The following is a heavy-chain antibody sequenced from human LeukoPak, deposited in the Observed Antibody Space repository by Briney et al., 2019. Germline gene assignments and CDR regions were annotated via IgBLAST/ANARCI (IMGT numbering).Heavy chain of an antibody. J-gene: IGHJ3*02. V-gene: IGHV3-23*01. Sequence: GGSLRLSCEGSGFIFSSYAMTWVRQAPGKGLQWVSSISGSGESTYYADSMKGRFTISRDNSRNTVYLEMNTLRAEDTAVYYCAKNRGGDRGAFDIWGQGTMVTVSS. CDR2: ISGSGEST. CDR1: GFIFSSYA. D-gene: IGHD3-10*01. CDR3: AKNRGGDRGAFDI.